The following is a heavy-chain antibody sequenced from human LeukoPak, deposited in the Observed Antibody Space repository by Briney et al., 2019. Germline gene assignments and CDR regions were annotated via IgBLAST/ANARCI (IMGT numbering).Heavy chain of an antibody. CDR2: ISGSGGST. CDR1: GFTFSSYA. CDR3: AKDDIVVVPAAY. J-gene: IGHJ4*02. Sequence: GGSLGLSCAASGFTFSSYAMSWARQAPGKGLEWVSAISGSGGSTYYADSVKGRFTISRDNSKNTLYLQMNSLRAEDTAVYYCAKDDIVVVPAAYWGQGTLVTVSS. V-gene: IGHV3-23*01. D-gene: IGHD2-2*01.